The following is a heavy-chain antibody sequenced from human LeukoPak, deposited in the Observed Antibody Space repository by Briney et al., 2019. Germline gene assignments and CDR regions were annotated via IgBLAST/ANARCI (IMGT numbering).Heavy chain of an antibody. Sequence: PGGSLRLSCVASGFSLSSYSMNWVRQAPGKGLEWVSSITARGGAFYADAVRGRFITSRDNSKDTLYLQMNSQRAEDTAVYYCATASRYSGTPWGVYEVWGLGTMVTVSS. D-gene: IGHD1-26*01. CDR2: ITARGGA. J-gene: IGHJ3*01. CDR1: GFSLSSYS. CDR3: ATASRYSGTPWGVYEV. V-gene: IGHV3-23*01.